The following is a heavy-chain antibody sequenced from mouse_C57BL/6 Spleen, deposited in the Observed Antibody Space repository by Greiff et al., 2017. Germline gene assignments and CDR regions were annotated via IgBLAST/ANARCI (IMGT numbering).Heavy chain of an antibody. CDR3: ARTLYDGYYHYAMAY. Sequence: VQLQQSGPELVKPGASVKISCKASGYAFSSSWMNWVKQRPGQGLEWIGRIYPGDGDTNYNGKFKGKATLTADKSSSTAYMQLSSLTSEDSAVYFCARTLYDGYYHYAMAYWGQGTSVTVSA. J-gene: IGHJ4*01. CDR2: IYPGDGDT. V-gene: IGHV1-82*01. D-gene: IGHD2-3*01. CDR1: GYAFSSSW.